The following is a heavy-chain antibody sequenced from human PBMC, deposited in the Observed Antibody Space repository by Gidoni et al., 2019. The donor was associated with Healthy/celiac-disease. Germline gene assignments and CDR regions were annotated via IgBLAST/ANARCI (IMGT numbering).Heavy chain of an antibody. V-gene: IGHV3-30*04. CDR2: ISYDGSNQ. CDR3: ARDGGYYGSGSYSSYFDY. CDR1: GFTFSSNA. J-gene: IGHJ4*02. Sequence: QVQLVESGGGVVQPGRSLRLSCAASGFTFSSNAMHWVRQAPGKGLEWVSGISYDGSNQYYAYSVKGRFTISRDNSKKTLYLQMNSLRPEDTAVYYCARDGGYYGSGSYSSYFDYWGQGTLVTVSS. D-gene: IGHD3-10*01.